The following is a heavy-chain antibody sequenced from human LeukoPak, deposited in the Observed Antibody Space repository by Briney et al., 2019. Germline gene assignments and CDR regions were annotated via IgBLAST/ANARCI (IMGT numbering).Heavy chain of an antibody. Sequence: PGGSLRLSCAASGFTFSNYWMSWVRQAAGKGLEWVANIKEDGSTKYYVDSVKGRFTISRANAKNSVYLQISSLRVEDTAVYYCARIGYSSSSYDYWGQGTLVTVSS. CDR1: GFTFSNYW. CDR2: IKEDGSTK. J-gene: IGHJ4*02. D-gene: IGHD6-6*01. V-gene: IGHV3-7*01. CDR3: ARIGYSSSSYDY.